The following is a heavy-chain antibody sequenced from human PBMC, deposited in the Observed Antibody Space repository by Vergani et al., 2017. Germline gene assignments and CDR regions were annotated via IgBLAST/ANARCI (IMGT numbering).Heavy chain of an antibody. CDR1: GGSISSSSYY. CDR3: AINYYDSSGYYPKRYFDL. V-gene: IGHV4-39*07. J-gene: IGHJ2*01. Sequence: QLQLQESGPGLVKPSETLSLTCTVSGGSISSSSYYWGWIRQPPGKGLEWIGSIYYSGSTYYNPSLKSRVTISVDTSKIQFSLKLSSVTAADTAVYYCAINYYDSSGYYPKRYFDLWGRGTLVTVSS. D-gene: IGHD3-22*01. CDR2: IYYSGST.